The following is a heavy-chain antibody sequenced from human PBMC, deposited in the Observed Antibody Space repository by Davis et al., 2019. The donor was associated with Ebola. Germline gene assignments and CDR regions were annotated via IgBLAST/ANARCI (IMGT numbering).Heavy chain of an antibody. CDR3: TTVDRRTRVDY. V-gene: IGHV3-15*01. Sequence: GESLKISCAASGFTFSNAWMSWVRQAPGKGLEWVGRIKSKTDGGTTDYAAPVKGRFTISRDDSKNTLYLQMNSLKTEDTAVYYCTTVDRRTRVDYWGQGTLVTVSS. J-gene: IGHJ4*02. CDR2: IKSKTDGGTT. CDR1: GFTFSNAW.